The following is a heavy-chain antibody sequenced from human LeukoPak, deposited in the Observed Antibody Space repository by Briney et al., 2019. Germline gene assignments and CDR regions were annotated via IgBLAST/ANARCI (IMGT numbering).Heavy chain of an antibody. CDR3: ARHSRSGYGGYKNAFDL. J-gene: IGHJ3*01. CDR2: ISYRGST. D-gene: IGHD5-12*01. Sequence: SETLSLTCTVSGGSITSSFYWGWIRQPPGKGLEWIGSISYRGSTYNNPSLRSRVTMSVDTSKNQFSLRLSSVTAADTAIYYCARHSRSGYGGYKNAFDLWAKGQWSPSLQ. V-gene: IGHV4-39*01. CDR1: GGSITSSFY.